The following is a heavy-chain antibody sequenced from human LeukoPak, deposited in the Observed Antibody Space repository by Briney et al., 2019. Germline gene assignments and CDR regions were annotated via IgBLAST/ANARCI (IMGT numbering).Heavy chain of an antibody. CDR1: GYSFTSYW. D-gene: IGHD7-27*01. CDR2: IDPSDSDI. V-gene: IGHV5-51*01. CDR3: ARQTAMGRSGDY. J-gene: IGHJ4*02. Sequence: GESLKTSCKASGYSFTSYWIGWVRQMPGKGLEWMGIIDPSDSDIRYTPSFQGQVTTSADKSLSTAYLQWNSLKASDTAIYYCARQTAMGRSGDYWGQGTLVTVSS.